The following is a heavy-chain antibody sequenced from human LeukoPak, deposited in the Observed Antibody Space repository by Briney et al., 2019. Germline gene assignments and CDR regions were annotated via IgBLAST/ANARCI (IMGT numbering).Heavy chain of an antibody. J-gene: IGHJ6*02. V-gene: IGHV3-48*04. CDR1: GFTVSSNY. D-gene: IGHD5-18*01. CDR3: AREVPRGYSYGSHYYGMDV. CDR2: INSSSSNI. Sequence: GGSLRLSCAASGFTVSSNYMSWVRQAPGKGLEWVSYINSSSSNICYADSVKGRFTISRDNAKNSLYLQMNSLRAEDTAAYYCAREVPRGYSYGSHYYGMDVWGQGTTVTVSS.